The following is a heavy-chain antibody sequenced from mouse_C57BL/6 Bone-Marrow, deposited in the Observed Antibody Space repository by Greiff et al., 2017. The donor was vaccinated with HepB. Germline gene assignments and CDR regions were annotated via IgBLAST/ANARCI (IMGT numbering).Heavy chain of an antibody. V-gene: IGHV1-64*01. CDR3: ARRVDGKEYYYAMDY. CDR2: IHPNSGST. CDR1: GYTFTSYW. Sequence: QVQLQQPGAELVKPGASVKLSCKASGYTFTSYWMHWVKQRPGQGLEWIGMIHPNSGSTNYNEKFKSKATLTVDKSSSTAYMQLSSLTSEDSAVYNCARRVDGKEYYYAMDYWGQGTSVTVSS. J-gene: IGHJ4*01.